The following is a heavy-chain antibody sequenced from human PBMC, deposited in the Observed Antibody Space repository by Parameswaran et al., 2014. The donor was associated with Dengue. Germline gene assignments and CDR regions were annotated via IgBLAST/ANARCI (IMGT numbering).Heavy chain of an antibody. V-gene: IGHV3-53*01. Sequence: RWIRQPPGKGLEWVSVIYSGGSTYYADSVKGRFTISRDNSKNTLYLQMNSLRAEDTAVYYCARESKEYSSGWLKDYYYYYMDVWGKGTTVTVSS. CDR3: ARESKEYSSGWLKDYYYYYMDV. J-gene: IGHJ6*03. D-gene: IGHD6-19*01. CDR2: IYSGGST.